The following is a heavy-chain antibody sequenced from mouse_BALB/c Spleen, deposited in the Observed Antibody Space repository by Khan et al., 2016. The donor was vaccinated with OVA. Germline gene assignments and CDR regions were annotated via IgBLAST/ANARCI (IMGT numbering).Heavy chain of an antibody. CDR2: INPHIGET. V-gene: IGHV1-20*02. Sequence: QQSGPELVKPGASVKISCKASGYSFTGYFMNWVLQSRGKSLEWIGRINPHIGETFYNKTLKGKATLTVDDSPCTAHIELRSLASEDSAVYYCANCCGSDLDYWGQGTTLTVSS. CDR1: GYSFTGYF. J-gene: IGHJ2*01. D-gene: IGHD1-1*01. CDR3: ANCCGSDLDY.